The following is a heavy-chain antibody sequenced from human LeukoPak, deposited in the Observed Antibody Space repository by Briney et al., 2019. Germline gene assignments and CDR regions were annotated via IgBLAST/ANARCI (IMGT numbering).Heavy chain of an antibody. D-gene: IGHD3-16*02. CDR3: AKAPSKAYYDYVWGSYLGYYYYGMDV. CDR1: GFTFDDYA. CDR2: ISWDGGST. Sequence: PGGSLRLSCAASGFTFDDYAMHRVRQAPGKGLEWVSLISWDGGSTYYADSVKGRFTISRDNSKNSLYLQMNSLRAEDTALYYCAKAPSKAYYDYVWGSYLGYYYYGMDVWGKGTTVTVSS. V-gene: IGHV3-43D*04. J-gene: IGHJ6*04.